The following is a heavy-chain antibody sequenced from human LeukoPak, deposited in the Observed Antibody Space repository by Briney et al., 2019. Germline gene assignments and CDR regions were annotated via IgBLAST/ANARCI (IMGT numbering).Heavy chain of an antibody. D-gene: IGHD1-1*01. J-gene: IGHJ5*02. V-gene: IGHV3-23*01. CDR3: AKKNWNDGFNWFDP. CDR1: GFTFDDYA. Sequence: GGSLRLSCAASGFTFDDYAMHWVRQAPGKGLEWVSLISGSGGSTYYADSVKGRFTISRDNSKNTLYLQMNSLRAEDTAVYYCAKKNWNDGFNWFDPWGQGTLVTVSS. CDR2: ISGSGGST.